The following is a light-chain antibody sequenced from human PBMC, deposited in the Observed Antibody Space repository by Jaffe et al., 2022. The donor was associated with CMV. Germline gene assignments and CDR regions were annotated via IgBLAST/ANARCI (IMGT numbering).Light chain of an antibody. CDR1: QSISNY. V-gene: IGKV1-39*01. Sequence: DIRMTQSPSSLSASVGDRVTITCRASQSISNYLNWYQQKPGKAPKLLMYAATSLQTGVPSRFSGSASGTDFTLTISSLQPEDFATYYCQQSSSTPPTFGQGTKVEIK. CDR2: AAT. CDR3: QQSSSTPPT. J-gene: IGKJ1*01.